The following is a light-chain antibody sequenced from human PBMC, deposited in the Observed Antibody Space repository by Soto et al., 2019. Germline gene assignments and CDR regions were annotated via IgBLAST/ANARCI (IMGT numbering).Light chain of an antibody. J-gene: IGKJ3*01. CDR2: AAS. V-gene: IGKV1-27*01. CDR3: QKYSSVPV. CDR1: QDIRNF. Sequence: IQMTQSPTSLSASVGDRVTITCRASQDIRNFVAWYQQKPGKAPKLLIYAASTLQSGVPSRFSGSGSGTDFTLTINSLQHEDVETYSCQKYSSVPVFGPGTKLEIK.